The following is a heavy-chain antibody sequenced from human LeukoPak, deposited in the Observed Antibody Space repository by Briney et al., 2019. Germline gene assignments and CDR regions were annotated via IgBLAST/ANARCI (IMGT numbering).Heavy chain of an antibody. D-gene: IGHD3-10*01. CDR3: ARSIRGSARFDY. CDR2: IKQDGSEK. J-gene: IGHJ4*02. V-gene: IGHV3-7*04. Sequence: GGSLRLSCAASGFTISSYWMSWVRQAPGKGLELVANIKQDGSEKYYVDSVKGRFTISSDNAKNSLYLQMNSLRAEDTAVYYCARSIRGSARFDYWGQGTLVTVSS. CDR1: GFTISSYW.